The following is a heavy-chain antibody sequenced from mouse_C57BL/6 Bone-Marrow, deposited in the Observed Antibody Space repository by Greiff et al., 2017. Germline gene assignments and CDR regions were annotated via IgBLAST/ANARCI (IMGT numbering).Heavy chain of an antibody. J-gene: IGHJ1*03. CDR3: AREDYYGSSFWYFDV. V-gene: IGHV5-16*01. Sequence: DVMLVESEGGLVQPGSSMKLSCTASGFTFSDYYMAWVRQVPEKGLEWVANINYDGSSTYYLDSLKSRFIISRDNAKNILYLQMSSLESEDTATYYCAREDYYGSSFWYFDVWGTGTTVTVSS. D-gene: IGHD1-1*01. CDR1: GFTFSDYY. CDR2: INYDGSST.